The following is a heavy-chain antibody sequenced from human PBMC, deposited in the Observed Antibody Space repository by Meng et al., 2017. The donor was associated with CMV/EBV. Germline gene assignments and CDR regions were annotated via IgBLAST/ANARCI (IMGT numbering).Heavy chain of an antibody. D-gene: IGHD2-2*02. V-gene: IGHV4-34*01. CDR3: ARQKIYCSSTSCYKGGLDY. Sequence: SETLSLTCAVYGGSFSGYYWSWIRQPPGKGLEWIGEINHSGSTNYNPSLKSRVTISVDTSKNQFPLKLSSVTAADTAVYYCARQKIYCSSTSCYKGGLDYWGQGTLVTVSS. J-gene: IGHJ4*02. CDR2: INHSGST. CDR1: GGSFSGYY.